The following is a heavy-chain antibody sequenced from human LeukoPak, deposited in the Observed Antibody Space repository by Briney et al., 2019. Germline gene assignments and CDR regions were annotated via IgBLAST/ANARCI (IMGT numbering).Heavy chain of an antibody. D-gene: IGHD2-2*01. V-gene: IGHV3-23*01. Sequence: GGSLRLSCAVSGITLSNYGMSWVRQAPGKGLEWVSAISGSGGSTYYADSVKGRFTISRDNSKNTLYLQMNSLRAEDTAVYYCAKDGASIVVVPAARRFDYWGQGTLVTVSS. CDR1: GITLSNYG. J-gene: IGHJ4*02. CDR2: ISGSGGST. CDR3: AKDGASIVVVPAARRFDY.